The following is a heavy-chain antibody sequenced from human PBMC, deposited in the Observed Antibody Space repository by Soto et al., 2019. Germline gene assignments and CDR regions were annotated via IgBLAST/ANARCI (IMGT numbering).Heavy chain of an antibody. J-gene: IGHJ6*03. V-gene: IGHV3-23*01. CDR1: GFTFSSYA. CDR2: ISGSGGST. Sequence: PGGSLRLSCAASGFTFSSYAMSWVRQAPGKGLEWVSAISGSGGSTYYADSVKGRFTISRDNSKNTLYLQMNSLRAEDTAVYYCAKDRKSRPVPLLWFGDKPDAYYMDVWGKGTTVTVSS. D-gene: IGHD3-10*01. CDR3: AKDRKSRPVPLLWFGDKPDAYYMDV.